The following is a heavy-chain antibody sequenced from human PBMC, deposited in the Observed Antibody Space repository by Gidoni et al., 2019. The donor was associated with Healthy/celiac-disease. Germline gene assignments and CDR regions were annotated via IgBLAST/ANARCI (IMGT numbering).Heavy chain of an antibody. V-gene: IGHV4-34*01. J-gene: IGHJ4*02. CDR1: GGSFSGYY. D-gene: IGHD6-19*01. CDR3: ARSRIAVAGTPPGVY. CDR2: INHSGST. Sequence: QVQLQQWGAGLLKPSETLSLTCAVYGGSFSGYYWSWIRQPPGKGLEWIGEINHSGSTNYNPSLKSRVTISVDTSKNQFSLKLSSVTAADTAVYYCARSRIAVAGTPPGVYWGQGTLVTVSS.